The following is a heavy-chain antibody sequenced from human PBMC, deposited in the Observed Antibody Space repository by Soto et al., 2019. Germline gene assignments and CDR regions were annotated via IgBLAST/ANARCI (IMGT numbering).Heavy chain of an antibody. CDR1: GFTFSSYA. D-gene: IGHD3-10*01. Sequence: QVQLVESGGGVVQPGRSLRLSCAASGFTFSSYAMHWVRQAPGKGLEWVAVISYDGSNKYYADSVKGRFTISRDNSKNKLYLQMNSLRAEDTAVYYCARDSGRFGYYYYGMDVWGQGTTVTVSS. V-gene: IGHV3-30-3*01. CDR2: ISYDGSNK. J-gene: IGHJ6*02. CDR3: ARDSGRFGYYYYGMDV.